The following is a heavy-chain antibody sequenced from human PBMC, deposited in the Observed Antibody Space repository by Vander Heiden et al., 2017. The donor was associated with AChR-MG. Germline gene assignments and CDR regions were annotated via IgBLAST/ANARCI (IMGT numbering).Heavy chain of an antibody. CDR2: IYDSGST. CDR1: GGSISRSSYY. D-gene: IGHD2-2*01. CDR3: ARHRDCSSTSCPFRMDV. J-gene: IGHJ6*02. V-gene: IGHV4-39*01. Sequence: QLPLQESGPGLVQPSETLSLTCTVSGGSISRSSYYWGWIRQPPGKGLEWIGSIYDSGSTYYNPSLKSRGNRSVDKAKNQFSRKLSSVNAAHTAGYYCARHRDCSSTSCPFRMDVWGQGST.